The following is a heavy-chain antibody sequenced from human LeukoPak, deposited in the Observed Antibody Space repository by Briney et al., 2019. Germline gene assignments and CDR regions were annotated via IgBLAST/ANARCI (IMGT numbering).Heavy chain of an antibody. Sequence: GGSLRLSYAASGFIFNAYSMNWVRQAPGKGLEWLSYITTRGSTINYADSVKGRFTISRDNAKNSLYLQMNSLRAEDTAVYYCARGWGVGTVMFDYWGQGTLVTVSS. CDR1: GFIFNAYS. D-gene: IGHD3-10*01. CDR2: ITTRGSTI. CDR3: ARGWGVGTVMFDY. J-gene: IGHJ4*02. V-gene: IGHV3-48*04.